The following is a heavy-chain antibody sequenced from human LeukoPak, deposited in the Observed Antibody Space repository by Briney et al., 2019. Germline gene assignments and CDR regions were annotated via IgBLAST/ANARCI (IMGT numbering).Heavy chain of an antibody. D-gene: IGHD5-18*01. CDR3: ARGTGEGYTYGRYYFDY. CDR2: INPNSGVT. V-gene: IGHV1-2*02. CDR1: RYTFTGYY. J-gene: IGHJ4*02. Sequence: GASVKVSCKASRYTFTGYYMHWVRQAPGQGLEWMGWINPNSGVTDYAQNFQGRVTMTRDTSISTAYGELSRLRSDDTAVYYCARGTGEGYTYGRYYFDYWGQGTLVTVSS.